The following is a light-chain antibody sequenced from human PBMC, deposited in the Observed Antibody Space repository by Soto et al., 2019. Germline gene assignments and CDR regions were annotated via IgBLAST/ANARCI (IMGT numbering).Light chain of an antibody. CDR1: SSDVGSYNL. J-gene: IGLJ1*01. CDR2: EGS. CDR3: SSYASSTTPYV. Sequence: QSVLTQPAYVSGSPGQWITISCTGTSSDVGSYNLVSWYKQHPGKAPKLMIYEGSKRPSGVSNRFSGSKSGNTASLTISGLQAEDESDYYCSSYASSTTPYVFGTGTKLTVL. V-gene: IGLV2-14*02.